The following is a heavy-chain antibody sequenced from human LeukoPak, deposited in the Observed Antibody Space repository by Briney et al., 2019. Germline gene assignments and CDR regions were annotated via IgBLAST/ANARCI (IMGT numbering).Heavy chain of an antibody. Sequence: GGSLRLSCAASGFTLSSYSMNWVRQAPGKGLEWVSSITSGSSYIYYADSVQGRFTISRDNAKNSLYLQMDSLRAEDTAVYYCAREGAAEPVVDYWGQGTLVTVSS. J-gene: IGHJ4*02. CDR3: AREGAAEPVVDY. CDR2: ITSGSSYI. D-gene: IGHD6-13*01. CDR1: GFTLSSYS. V-gene: IGHV3-21*01.